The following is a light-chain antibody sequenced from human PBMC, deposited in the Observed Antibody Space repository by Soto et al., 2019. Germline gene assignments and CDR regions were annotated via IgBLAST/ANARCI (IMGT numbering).Light chain of an antibody. J-gene: IGKJ3*01. Sequence: AIRMTQSPSSFSASTGDRVTITCRASQGISSYLAWYQQKPGKAPKLLIYAASTLQSGDPSRFSGSGSGTDFTLTISCLQFEDFATYYCQQYYSYPLFTFGPGTKVDI. V-gene: IGKV1-8*01. CDR2: AAS. CDR1: QGISSY. CDR3: QQYYSYPLFT.